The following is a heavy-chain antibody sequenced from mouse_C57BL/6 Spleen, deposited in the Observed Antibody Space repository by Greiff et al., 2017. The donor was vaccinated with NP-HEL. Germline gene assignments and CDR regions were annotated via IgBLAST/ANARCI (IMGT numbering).Heavy chain of an antibody. CDR3: ARAGATYDYDALNG. CDR2: IDPNSGGT. Sequence: QVQLKQPGAELVKPGASVKLSCKASGYTFTSYWMHWVKQRPGRGLEWIGRIDPNSGGTKYNEKFKSKATLTVDKPSSTAYMQLSSLTSEDSAVYYCARAGATYDYDALNGWGQGTTLTVSS. CDR1: GYTFTSYW. V-gene: IGHV1-72*01. J-gene: IGHJ2*01. D-gene: IGHD2-4*01.